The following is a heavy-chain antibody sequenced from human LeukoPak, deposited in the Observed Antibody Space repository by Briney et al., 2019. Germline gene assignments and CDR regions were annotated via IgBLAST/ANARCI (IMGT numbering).Heavy chain of an antibody. CDR2: ISSTSDAI. Sequence: GGSLRLSCAASGFTFSSYGMTWVRQAPGKGLEWISYISSTSDAIFYADSVKGRFAVSRDNAKNSLYLHMNDLRTEDMAVYYCALPLGEREFSWGQGTMVTVSS. CDR1: GFTFSSYG. D-gene: IGHD3-16*01. V-gene: IGHV3-48*01. J-gene: IGHJ3*01. CDR3: ALPLGEREFS.